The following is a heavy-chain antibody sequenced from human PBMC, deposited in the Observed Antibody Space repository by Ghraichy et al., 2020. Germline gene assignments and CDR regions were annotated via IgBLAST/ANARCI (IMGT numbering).Heavy chain of an antibody. V-gene: IGHV1-69*04. J-gene: IGHJ5*02. Sequence: SVKVSCKASGGTFSSYAISWVRQAPGQGLEWMGRIIPILGIANYAQKFQGRVTITADKSTSTAYMELSSLRSEDTAVYYCARGSSSWPWVRFDPWGQGTLVTVSS. CDR1: GGTFSSYA. CDR2: IIPILGIA. CDR3: ARGSSSWPWVRFDP. D-gene: IGHD6-13*01.